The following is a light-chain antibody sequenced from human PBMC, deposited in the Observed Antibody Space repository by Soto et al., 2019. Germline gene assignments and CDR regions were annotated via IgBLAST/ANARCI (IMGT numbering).Light chain of an antibody. CDR2: DAS. Sequence: GDRVTITCRASQSISSWLAWYQQKPGKAPKLLIYDASSLESGVPSRFSGSGSGTDFTFTISSLHPEDIATYYCQQYDNLPLTFGGGTKVDIK. CDR1: QSISSW. J-gene: IGKJ4*01. V-gene: IGKV1-5*01. CDR3: QQYDNLPLT.